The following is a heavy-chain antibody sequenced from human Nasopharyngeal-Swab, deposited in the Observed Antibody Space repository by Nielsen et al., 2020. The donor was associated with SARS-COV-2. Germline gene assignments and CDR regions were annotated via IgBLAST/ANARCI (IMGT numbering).Heavy chain of an antibody. V-gene: IGHV1-46*01. CDR1: GYTFTSYY. Sequence: ASVQVSCKASGYTFTSYYMHWVRQAPGQGLEWMGIINPSGGSTSYAQKFQGRVTMTRDTSTSTVYMELSSLRSEDTAVYYCARGGFYGSGSKRAFDIWGQGTMVTVSS. J-gene: IGHJ3*02. CDR2: INPSGGST. D-gene: IGHD3-10*01. CDR3: ARGGFYGSGSKRAFDI.